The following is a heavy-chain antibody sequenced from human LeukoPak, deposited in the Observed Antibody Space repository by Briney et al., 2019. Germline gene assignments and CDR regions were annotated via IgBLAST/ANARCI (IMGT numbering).Heavy chain of an antibody. J-gene: IGHJ4*02. CDR3: ARVWRFSGYTYGNFDY. CDR1: GFTFSSYW. D-gene: IGHD5-18*01. CDR2: IKQDGSEK. V-gene: IGHV3-7*01. Sequence: GGSLRLSCAVSGFTFSSYWMSWVRDAPGKGLEGVANIKQDGSEKYYVDSVKGRFTISRDNAKNSLYLQMNSLRAEDTAVYYCARVWRFSGYTYGNFDYWGQGTLVSVSS.